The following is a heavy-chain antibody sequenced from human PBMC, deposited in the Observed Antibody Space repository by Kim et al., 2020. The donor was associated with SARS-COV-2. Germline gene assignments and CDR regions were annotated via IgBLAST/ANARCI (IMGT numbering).Heavy chain of an antibody. Sequence: GGSLRLSCVGSGLTFDNYAMSWVRQAPGKGLEWVSAISKNGDNTYYADYVRGRFTISRDNSKNTLYLQMNSLSPEDTAVYYCTKERYCTSSKCPFDYWGQGTLVTVSS. J-gene: IGHJ4*02. CDR2: ISKNGDNT. CDR1: GLTFDNYA. D-gene: IGHD2-2*01. V-gene: IGHV3-23*01. CDR3: TKERYCTSSKCPFDY.